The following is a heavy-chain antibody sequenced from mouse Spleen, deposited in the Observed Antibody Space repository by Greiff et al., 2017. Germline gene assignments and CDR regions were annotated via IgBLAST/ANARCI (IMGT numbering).Heavy chain of an antibody. CDR3: AGTLYYGNYNY. CDR2: IDPSDSYT. Sequence: VQLQQPGAELVKPGASVKLSCKASSYTFTSYWMQWVKQRPGQGLEWIGEIDPSDSYTNYNQKFKGKATLTVDTSSSTAYMQLSSLTSEDSAVYYCAGTLYYGNYNYWGQGTTLTVSS. V-gene: IGHV1-50*01. CDR1: SYTFTSYW. J-gene: IGHJ2*01. D-gene: IGHD2-1*01.